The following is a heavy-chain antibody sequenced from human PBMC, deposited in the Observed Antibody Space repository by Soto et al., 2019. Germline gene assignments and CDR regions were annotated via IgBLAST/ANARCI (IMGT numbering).Heavy chain of an antibody. CDR2: ISAYNGNT. Sequence: ASVKVSCKASGYTFTSYGISWVRQAPGQGLEWMGRISAYNGNTNYAQKLQGRVTMTTDTSTSTAYMELRSLRSDDTAVYYCARDRSDYDYIWGSGIESNWFDPWGQGTLVTVSS. CDR1: GYTFTSYG. CDR3: ARDRSDYDYIWGSGIESNWFDP. V-gene: IGHV1-18*01. J-gene: IGHJ5*02. D-gene: IGHD3-16*01.